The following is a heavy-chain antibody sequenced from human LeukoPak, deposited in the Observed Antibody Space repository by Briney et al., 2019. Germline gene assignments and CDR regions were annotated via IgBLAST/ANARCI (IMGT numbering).Heavy chain of an antibody. CDR3: ARASPLQLWSVYHFDY. CDR1: GYTFTGYY. J-gene: IGHJ4*02. CDR2: INPNSGGT. V-gene: IGHV1-2*02. D-gene: IGHD5-18*01. Sequence: ASVKVSCKASGYTFTGYYMHWVRQAPGQGLEWMGWINPNSGGTNYAQKFQGRVTMTRDTSISTAYMELSRLRSDDTAVYYCARASPLQLWSVYHFDYWGQGTLVTVSS.